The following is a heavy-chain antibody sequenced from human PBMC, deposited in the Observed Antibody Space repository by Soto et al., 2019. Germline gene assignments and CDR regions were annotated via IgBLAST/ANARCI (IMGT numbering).Heavy chain of an antibody. CDR1: GGSVSSGSYY. V-gene: IGHV4-61*01. CDR3: AREGYYCDSSGYSGGFDY. J-gene: IGHJ4*02. Sequence: SETLSLTCTVSGGSVSSGSYYWSWIRQPPGKGLEWIGYIYYSGSTNYNPSLKSRVTISVDTSKNQFSLKLSSVTAADTAVYYCAREGYYCDSSGYSGGFDYWGQGTLVTVSS. D-gene: IGHD3-22*01. CDR2: IYYSGST.